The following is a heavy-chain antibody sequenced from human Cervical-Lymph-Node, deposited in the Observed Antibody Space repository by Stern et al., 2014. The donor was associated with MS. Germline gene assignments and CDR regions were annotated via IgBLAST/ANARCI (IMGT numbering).Heavy chain of an antibody. CDR1: GGTFSSYA. V-gene: IGHV1-69*01. Sequence: QVQLGQSGAEVKKPGSSVKVSCKASGGTFSSYAISWVRQAPGQGLEWMGGIIPIFGTANYAQKFQGRVTITADESTSTAYMELSSLRSEDTAVYYCARARFVAAAVHYYYYGMDVWGQGTTVTVSS. CDR2: IIPIFGTA. D-gene: IGHD6-13*01. J-gene: IGHJ6*02. CDR3: ARARFVAAAVHYYYYGMDV.